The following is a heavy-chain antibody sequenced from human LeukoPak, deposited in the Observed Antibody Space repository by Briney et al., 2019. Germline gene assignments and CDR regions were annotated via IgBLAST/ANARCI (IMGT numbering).Heavy chain of an antibody. CDR1: GGTFSSYA. Sequence: AASVKVSCKASGGTFSSYAISWVRQAPGQGLEWMGGIIPIFGTANYAQKFQGRVTMTRDMSTSTVYMELSSLRSEDTAVYYCARVMQWELLSPYAFDIWGQGTVVTVSS. CDR3: ARVMQWELLSPYAFDI. J-gene: IGHJ3*02. CDR2: IIPIFGTA. V-gene: IGHV1-69*05. D-gene: IGHD1-26*01.